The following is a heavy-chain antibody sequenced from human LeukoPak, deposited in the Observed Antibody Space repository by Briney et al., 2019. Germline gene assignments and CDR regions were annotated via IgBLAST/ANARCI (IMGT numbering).Heavy chain of an antibody. Sequence: PSETLSLTCTVSGGSISSSSYYWGWIRQPPGKGLESIGSIYYTGSTYYNPSLKSRVTISVDTSKNQFSLKLSSVTAADTAVYYCARQAAYCSSGSCHPNWFDPWGQGTLVTVSS. CDR2: IYYTGST. D-gene: IGHD2-15*01. CDR1: GGSISSSSYY. V-gene: IGHV4-39*01. J-gene: IGHJ5*02. CDR3: ARQAAYCSSGSCHPNWFDP.